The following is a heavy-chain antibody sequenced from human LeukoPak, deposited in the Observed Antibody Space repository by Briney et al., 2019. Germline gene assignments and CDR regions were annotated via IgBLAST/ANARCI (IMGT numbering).Heavy chain of an antibody. D-gene: IGHD1-26*01. J-gene: IGHJ4*02. V-gene: IGHV4-34*01. CDR2: ITHSGST. CDR1: GGSFSGYY. Sequence: PSETLSLTCAVYGGSFSGYYWGWIRQPPGKGLEWIGEITHSGSTNYNPSLKSRVTISVDTSKNQFSLKLSSVTAADTAVYYCARDVGATPGYFDYWGQGTLVTVSS. CDR3: ARDVGATPGYFDY.